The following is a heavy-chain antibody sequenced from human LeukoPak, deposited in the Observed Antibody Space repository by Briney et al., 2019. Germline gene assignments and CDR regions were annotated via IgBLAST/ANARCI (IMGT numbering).Heavy chain of an antibody. D-gene: IGHD5-24*01. CDR3: ARADGYTRYFQH. CDR2: IYYSGST. J-gene: IGHJ1*01. Sequence: PSETLSLTCTVSGGSISSSNYYWGWIRQPPGKGLEWIGSIYYSGSTYYNPSLKSRVTISVDTSKNQFSLKLSSVTAADTAVYYCARADGYTRYFQHWGRAPWSPSPQ. V-gene: IGHV4-39*01. CDR1: GGSISSSNYY.